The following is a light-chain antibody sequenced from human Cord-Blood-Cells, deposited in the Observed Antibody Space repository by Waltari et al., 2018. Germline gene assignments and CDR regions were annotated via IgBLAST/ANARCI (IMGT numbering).Light chain of an antibody. J-gene: IGLJ3*02. CDR2: EGS. CDR1: SSDVGSYNL. V-gene: IGLV2-23*03. Sequence: QSALTQPASVSGSPGQSITISCTGTSSDVGSYNLVSWYQQHPGKAPKLMIYEGSKRPSGVSNRFAGSKSGKTASRTISGLQAEDEADYYCCSYAGSSTFWVFGGGTKLTVL. CDR3: CSYAGSSTFWV.